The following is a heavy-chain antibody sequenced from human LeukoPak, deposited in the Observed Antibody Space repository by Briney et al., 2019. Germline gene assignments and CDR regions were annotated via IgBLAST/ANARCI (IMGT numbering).Heavy chain of an antibody. CDR1: GFMFRGYW. D-gene: IGHD3-22*01. CDR2: IKQDGNEK. CDR3: ARDLLSVDTY. V-gene: IGHV3-7*01. Sequence: GGSLRLSCVASGFMFRGYWMTWVRQAPGKGLEWVANIKQDGNEKYYVDSVKGRFTISRDNAKNSVYLQMNSLRAEDTAVYYCARDLLSVDTYWGQGTLVTVSS. J-gene: IGHJ4*02.